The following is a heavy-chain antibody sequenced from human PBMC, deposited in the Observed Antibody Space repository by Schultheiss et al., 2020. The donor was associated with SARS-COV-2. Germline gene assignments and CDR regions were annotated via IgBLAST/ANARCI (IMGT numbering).Heavy chain of an antibody. V-gene: IGHV3-21*01. Sequence: GGSLRLSCAASGFAFSNSAMTWVRQAPGKGLEWVSSISSSSSYIYYADSVKGRFTISRDNAKNSLYLQMNSLRAEDTAVYYCARDWVGPTTDFDHWGQGTLVTVSS. CDR2: ISSSSSYI. D-gene: IGHD1-26*01. J-gene: IGHJ4*02. CDR1: GFAFSNSA. CDR3: ARDWVGPTTDFDH.